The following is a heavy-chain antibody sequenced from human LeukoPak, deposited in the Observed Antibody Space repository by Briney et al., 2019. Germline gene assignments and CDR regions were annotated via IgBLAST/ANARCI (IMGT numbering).Heavy chain of an antibody. J-gene: IGHJ4*02. CDR2: ISGSGGST. Sequence: AGGSLRLSCAASVFTFSSYAMSWVRQAPGKGLEWVSAISGSGGSTYYADSVKGRFTISRDNSKNTLYLQMDSLRAKDTAVYYCAKAFYDSSGYSCLDYWGQGTLVTASS. CDR1: VFTFSSYA. CDR3: AKAFYDSSGYSCLDY. D-gene: IGHD3-22*01. V-gene: IGHV3-23*01.